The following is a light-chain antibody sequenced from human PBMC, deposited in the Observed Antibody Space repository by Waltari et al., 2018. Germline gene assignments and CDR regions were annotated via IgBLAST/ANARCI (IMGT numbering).Light chain of an antibody. Sequence: DIQLTQSPSFLSASVGDRVTITCRVSQGANSYLAWFQQKPGKAPKVLVFGASTLQSGVPSRFSGSGSGTEFILTISSLQPEDIATYYCQQYQSYPITFGGGTKVETK. CDR1: QGANSY. CDR3: QQYQSYPIT. CDR2: GAS. J-gene: IGKJ4*01. V-gene: IGKV1-9*01.